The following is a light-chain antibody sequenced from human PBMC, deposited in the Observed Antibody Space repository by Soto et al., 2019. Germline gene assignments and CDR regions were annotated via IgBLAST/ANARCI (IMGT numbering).Light chain of an antibody. Sequence: EIVLTQSPGTLSLSPGERATLSYRASQSVSSSYLAWYQQKPGQAPRLLIYGASSRATGIPDRFSGSGSGTDFTLTISRLEPEDFAVYYCQQYGSSRCTFGQGTKLEIK. CDR2: GAS. V-gene: IGKV3-20*01. CDR3: QQYGSSRCT. J-gene: IGKJ2*02. CDR1: QSVSSSY.